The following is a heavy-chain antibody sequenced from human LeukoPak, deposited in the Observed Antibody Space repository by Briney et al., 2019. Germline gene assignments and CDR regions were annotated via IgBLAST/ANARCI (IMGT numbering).Heavy chain of an antibody. D-gene: IGHD6-13*01. J-gene: IGHJ6*03. V-gene: IGHV1-69*06. CDR1: GGTFSSYA. Sequence: ASVKVSCKASGGTFSSYAISWVRQAPGQGLEWMGVSIPIFGTTNYAQKFQDRVTITVDKSTSTAYMELRSLRSDDTAVYYCAREGGAAAAGTIFNYYYYYMDVWGKGTMVTIS. CDR2: SIPIFGTT. CDR3: AREGGAAAAGTIFNYYYYYMDV.